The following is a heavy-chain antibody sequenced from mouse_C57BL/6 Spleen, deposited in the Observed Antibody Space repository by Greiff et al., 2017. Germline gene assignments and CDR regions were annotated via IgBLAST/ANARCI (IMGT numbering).Heavy chain of an antibody. CDR3: ARRGGSSPHFDY. V-gene: IGHV1-82*01. CDR2: IYPGDGDT. Sequence: QVQLQQSGPELVKPGASVKISCKASGYAFSSSWMNWVKQRPGKGLEWIGRIYPGDGDTNYNGKFKGKATLTADKSSSTAYMQLSSLTSEDSAVYFCARRGGSSPHFDYWGQGTTLTVSS. J-gene: IGHJ2*01. D-gene: IGHD1-1*01. CDR1: GYAFSSSW.